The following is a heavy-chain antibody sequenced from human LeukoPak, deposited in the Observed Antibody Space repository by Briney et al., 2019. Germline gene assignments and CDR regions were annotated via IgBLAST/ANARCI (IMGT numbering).Heavy chain of an antibody. CDR2: IWFDGNNK. CDR1: GFTLSSYG. D-gene: IGHD2-2*01. CDR3: ARDNHQLLHSYYYAMDV. V-gene: IGHV3-33*01. Sequence: PGGSLRLSCAASGFTLSSYGMHWVRQAPGKGLEWVAVIWFDGNNKYYADSVKGRFTISRDNSKNTLYLQMNSLRVEDTAVYYCARDNHQLLHSYYYAMDVWGQGTLVTVSS. J-gene: IGHJ6*02.